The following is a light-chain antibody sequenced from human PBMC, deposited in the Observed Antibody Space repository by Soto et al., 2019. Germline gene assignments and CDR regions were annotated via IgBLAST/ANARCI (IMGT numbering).Light chain of an antibody. V-gene: IGKV3-11*01. CDR1: QSIGNY. J-gene: IGKJ4*01. Sequence: EIVLTQSPATLSLSPGQRATLSCRASQSIGNYLAWYQQKPGQAPRLLMYDASTRATGIPARFSGSGSGTDFTLTISSLEPEDFAVYHCQQRCNWITFGGGTKVEIK. CDR3: QQRCNWIT. CDR2: DAS.